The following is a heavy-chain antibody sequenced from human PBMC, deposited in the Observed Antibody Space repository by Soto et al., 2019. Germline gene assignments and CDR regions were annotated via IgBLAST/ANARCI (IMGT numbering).Heavy chain of an antibody. V-gene: IGHV4-61*01. Sequence: QVQLQESGPGLVKPSETLSLTCTVSGGSVSSGSYYWSWIRQPPGKGLEWIGYIYYSGSTNYNPTIKRRVTISVDTPKNQFSLKLSSVTAADTAVYYCARVGWEDDSSGSFDYWGQGTLVTVSS. D-gene: IGHD3-22*01. CDR1: GGSVSSGSYY. J-gene: IGHJ4*02. CDR2: IYYSGST. CDR3: ARVGWEDDSSGSFDY.